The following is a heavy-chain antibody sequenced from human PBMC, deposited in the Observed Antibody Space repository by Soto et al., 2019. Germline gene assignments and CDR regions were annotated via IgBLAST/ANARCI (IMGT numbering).Heavy chain of an antibody. D-gene: IGHD2-21*02. CDR2: IYYRGNA. Sequence: QLQLQESGPGLVKPSETLSLTCSVSDDSINSDKYYWGWIRQPPGKGLEWIGSIYYRGNAYYNPSSQTRATISLAKTKSQYSLKLNSVTAADSAVYFWARLEGLSTASYYFDFWGPGALVTVSS. CDR3: ARLEGLSTASYYFDF. V-gene: IGHV4-39*01. CDR1: DDSINSDKYY. J-gene: IGHJ4*02.